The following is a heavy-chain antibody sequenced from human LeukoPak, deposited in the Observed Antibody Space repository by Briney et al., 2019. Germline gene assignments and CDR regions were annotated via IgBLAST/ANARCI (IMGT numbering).Heavy chain of an antibody. CDR1: GFTFSSYS. Sequence: GGSLRLSCAASGFTFSSYSMNWVRRAPGKGLEWVPSISSSSSYIYYADSVKGRFTISRDNAKNSLYLQMNSLRAEDTAVYYCARDPYYYDSSGYCWGQGTLVTVSS. J-gene: IGHJ4*02. V-gene: IGHV3-21*01. CDR3: ARDPYYYDSSGYC. D-gene: IGHD3-22*01. CDR2: ISSSSSYI.